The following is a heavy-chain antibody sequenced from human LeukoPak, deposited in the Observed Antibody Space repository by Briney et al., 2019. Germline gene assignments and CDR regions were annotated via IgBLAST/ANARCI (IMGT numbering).Heavy chain of an antibody. CDR3: ARAQLLWFGELLYPFDY. V-gene: IGHV1-2*06. CDR2: INPNSGGT. D-gene: IGHD3-10*01. CDR1: GDTFTGYY. Sequence: ASVKVSCKASGDTFTGYYMHWVRQAPGQGLEWIGRINPNSGGTNYAQKFQGMVTMTRDTSISTAYMELSRLRSDDTAVYYCARAQLLWFGELLYPFDYWGQGTLVTVSS. J-gene: IGHJ4*02.